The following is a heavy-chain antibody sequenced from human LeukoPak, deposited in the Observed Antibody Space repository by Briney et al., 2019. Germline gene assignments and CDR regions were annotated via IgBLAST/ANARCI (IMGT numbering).Heavy chain of an antibody. Sequence: GASVKVSCKASGYTFISYDIVWLRQATGQGLEWMGYMNPKSGNTDYVQNFQGRVTMTRDTSITTAYMELSGLRSEDTAVHYCARKIASTRLGVRYYYMDVWGEGTTVTISS. J-gene: IGHJ6*03. CDR3: ARKIASTRLGVRYYYMDV. D-gene: IGHD2-2*01. V-gene: IGHV1-8*01. CDR1: GYTFISYD. CDR2: MNPKSGNT.